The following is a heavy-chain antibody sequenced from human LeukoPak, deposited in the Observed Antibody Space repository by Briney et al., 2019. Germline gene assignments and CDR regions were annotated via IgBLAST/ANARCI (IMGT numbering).Heavy chain of an antibody. CDR3: AKDSVAVVTAISAWFDP. CDR1: GFTFDDYA. V-gene: IGHV3-9*01. Sequence: GGSLRLSCAASGFTFDDYAMHWVRQAPGKGLEWVSGISWSSGSIGYAAFVKGRFTISRDNPKNSLYLKMNSLRAEDTALYYCAKDSVAVVTAISAWFDPWGQGTLATVSS. D-gene: IGHD2-21*02. J-gene: IGHJ5*02. CDR2: ISWSSGSI.